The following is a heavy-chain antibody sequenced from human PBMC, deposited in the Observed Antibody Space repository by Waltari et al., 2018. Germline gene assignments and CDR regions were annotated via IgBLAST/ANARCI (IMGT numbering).Heavy chain of an antibody. Sequence: DVEVVQSGGGLVQPGGSLSPPCAASGFNFRLHGMHWVRQVPGKGLVWVARINSDGSSRSYTDSVKGRFTISRDNSKNTVYLQMDALRVEDTAVYYCAKDVAMGKSGFALDYWGQGALVTVSS. V-gene: IGHV3-74*01. J-gene: IGHJ4*02. CDR2: INSDGSSR. D-gene: IGHD3-3*01. CDR3: AKDVAMGKSGFALDY. CDR1: GFNFRLHG.